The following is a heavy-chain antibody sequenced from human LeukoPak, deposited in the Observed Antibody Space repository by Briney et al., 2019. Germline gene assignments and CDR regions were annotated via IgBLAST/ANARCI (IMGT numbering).Heavy chain of an antibody. CDR1: GFTFSSYA. Sequence: PGGSLRLSCAASGFTFSSYAMHWVRQAPGKGLEWVAVISYDESNNYYADSVKGRFTISRANSKKQLYLQMSSLRAEGTAVYYCARGMAAAGTCNDYWGQGTLVTVSS. D-gene: IGHD6-13*01. CDR3: ARGMAAAGTCNDY. V-gene: IGHV3-30-3*01. J-gene: IGHJ4*02. CDR2: ISYDESNN.